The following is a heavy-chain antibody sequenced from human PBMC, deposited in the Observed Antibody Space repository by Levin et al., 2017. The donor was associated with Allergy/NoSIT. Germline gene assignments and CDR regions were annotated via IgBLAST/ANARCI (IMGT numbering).Heavy chain of an antibody. CDR2: IYYSGST. CDR1: GGSISSSTYY. Sequence: PSETLSLSFTVSGGSISSSTYYWGWIRQPPGKGLEWIGSIYYSGSTYYNPSLKSRVTISVDTSKNQFSLKLSSVTAADTAVYYRARDLGELSFDYWGQGTLVTVSS. CDR3: ARDLGELSFDY. D-gene: IGHD3-16*02. V-gene: IGHV4-39*07. J-gene: IGHJ4*02.